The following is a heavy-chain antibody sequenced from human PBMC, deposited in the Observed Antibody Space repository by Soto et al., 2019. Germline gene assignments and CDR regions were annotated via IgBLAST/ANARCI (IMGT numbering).Heavy chain of an antibody. J-gene: IGHJ5*02. CDR2: MNPNSGNT. CDR3: ARGITMVRGVQSIPFDP. V-gene: IGHV1-8*01. CDR1: GYTFTSYD. Sequence: ASVKVSCKASGYTFTSYDINWVRQATGQGLEWMGWMNPNSGNTGYAQKFQGRVTMTRNTSISTAYMELSSLRSEDTAVYYCARGITMVRGVQSIPFDPWGQGTLVTVSS. D-gene: IGHD3-10*01.